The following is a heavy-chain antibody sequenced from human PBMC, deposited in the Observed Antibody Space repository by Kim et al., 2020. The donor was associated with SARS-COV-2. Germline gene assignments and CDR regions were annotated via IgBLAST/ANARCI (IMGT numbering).Heavy chain of an antibody. CDR3: ARSRDYDFWSGYQYYYYGMDV. CDR2: MNPNSGNT. V-gene: IGHV1-8*01. D-gene: IGHD3-3*01. J-gene: IGHJ6*02. CDR1: GYTFTSYD. Sequence: ASVKVSCKASGYTFTSYDINWVRQATGQGLEWMGWMNPNSGNTGYAQKFQGRVTMTRNTSISTAYMELSSLRSEDTAVYYCARSRDYDFWSGYQYYYYGMDVWGQGTTVTVSS.